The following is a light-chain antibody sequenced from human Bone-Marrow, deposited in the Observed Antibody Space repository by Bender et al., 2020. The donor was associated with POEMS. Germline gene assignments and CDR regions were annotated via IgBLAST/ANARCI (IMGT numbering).Light chain of an antibody. CDR1: SSNIGEGYD. J-gene: IGLJ3*02. Sequence: QSVLTQPPSVSGAPGQRVTIACTGSSSNIGEGYDVHWYQHLPGTAPKLLIYINNQRPSGVPDRFSGSKSGTSASLAISGLKSEDEADYYCAAWEDSLNGWVFGGGTKLTVL. CDR2: INN. CDR3: AAWEDSLNGWV. V-gene: IGLV1-50*01.